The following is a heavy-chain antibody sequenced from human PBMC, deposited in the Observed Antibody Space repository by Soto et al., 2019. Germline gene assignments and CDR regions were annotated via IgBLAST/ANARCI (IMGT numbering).Heavy chain of an antibody. CDR1: RDTFNKYA. CDR2: IIPIFSSR. Sequence: QVQLVQSGAEVKKPGSSVKVSCKTSRDTFNKYAFNWVRQAPGQGLEWMGWIIPIFSSRNYAENFQGRVTITADDSTSTAYMKLRSLRFEDTAVYDCARGETYLGVWGQGTTVTVSS. D-gene: IGHD3-16*01. V-gene: IGHV1-69*01. J-gene: IGHJ6*02. CDR3: ARGETYLGV.